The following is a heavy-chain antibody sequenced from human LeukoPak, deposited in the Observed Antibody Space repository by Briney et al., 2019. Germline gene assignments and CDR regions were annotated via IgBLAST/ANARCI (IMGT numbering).Heavy chain of an antibody. D-gene: IGHD2-15*01. V-gene: IGHV1-24*01. CDR2: FDPEDGET. J-gene: IGHJ5*02. CDR3: ALTGYCSGGSRYSWLNWFDP. CDR1: GYTLTELS. Sequence: ASVKVSCKVSGYTLTELSMHWVRQAPGKGLEWMGGFDPEDGETIYAQKFQGRVTMTEDTSTDTAYMELSSLRSEGTAVYYCALTGYCSGGSRYSWLNWFDPWGQGTLVTVSS.